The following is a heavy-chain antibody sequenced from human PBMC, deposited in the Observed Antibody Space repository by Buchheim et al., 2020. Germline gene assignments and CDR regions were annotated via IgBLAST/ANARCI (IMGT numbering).Heavy chain of an antibody. Sequence: QVQLQESGPGLVKPSETLSLTCTVSGVSISSYYWSWIRQPPGKGLEWIGSIYYSGTTSCNPSLKSRVTMSVDTSTNQFSLNLNSVTAADTAVYYCATETYWSQGTL. J-gene: IGHJ4*02. CDR3: ATETY. CDR1: GVSISSYY. V-gene: IGHV4-59*01. CDR2: IYYSGTT.